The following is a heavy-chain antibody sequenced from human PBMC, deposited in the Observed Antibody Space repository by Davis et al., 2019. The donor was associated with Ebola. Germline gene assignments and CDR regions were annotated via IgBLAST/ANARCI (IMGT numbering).Heavy chain of an antibody. J-gene: IGHJ3*02. CDR3: ARDNQLLSAFDI. V-gene: IGHV3-33*01. D-gene: IGHD2-2*01. Sequence: PGGSLRLSCAASGFTFSSYGMHWVRQAPGKGLEWVAVIWYDGSNKYYADSVKGRFTISRDNSKNTLYLQMNSLRAEDTAVYYCARDNQLLSAFDIWGQGTMVTVSS. CDR2: IWYDGSNK. CDR1: GFTFSSYG.